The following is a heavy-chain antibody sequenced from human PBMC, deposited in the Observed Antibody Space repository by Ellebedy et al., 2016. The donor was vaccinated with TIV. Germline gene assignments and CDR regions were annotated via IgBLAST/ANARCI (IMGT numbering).Heavy chain of an antibody. J-gene: IGHJ3*01. V-gene: IGHV3-30*02. Sequence: GESLKISCAASGFTFTNYHMHWVRQAPGKGLEWVAFISNEGSTRYNTDSVKGRFTISRDNSKNTLSLQMDSLRAEDTAVDYCAKDIDSGSYYLDASDVWGQGTKVTVSS. CDR2: ISNEGSTR. D-gene: IGHD1-26*01. CDR1: GFTFTNYH. CDR3: AKDIDSGSYYLDASDV.